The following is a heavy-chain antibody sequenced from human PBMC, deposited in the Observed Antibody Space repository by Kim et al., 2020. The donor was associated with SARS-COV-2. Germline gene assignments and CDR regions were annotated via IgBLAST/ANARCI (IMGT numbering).Heavy chain of an antibody. V-gene: IGHV3-43*02. CDR1: GFTFDDYA. CDR3: ARGGPIVGATPDI. CDR2: ITADGGDT. J-gene: IGHJ3*02. D-gene: IGHD1-26*01. Sequence: GGSLRLSCAASGFTFDDYAMHWVRQAPGKGLEWVSLITADGGDTYYTDSLKGRFTISRDNSDSSLYLQMNSLTSEDTALYFCARGGPIVGATPDIWGQGTMVIVSS.